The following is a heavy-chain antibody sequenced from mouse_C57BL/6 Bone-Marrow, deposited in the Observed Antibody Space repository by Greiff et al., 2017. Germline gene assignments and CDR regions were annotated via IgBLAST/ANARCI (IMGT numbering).Heavy chain of an antibody. J-gene: IGHJ3*01. CDR3: ARSDDDGAWFAY. V-gene: IGHV1-69*01. D-gene: IGHD2-3*01. CDR2: IDPSDSYT. Sequence: VQLQQSGAELVMPGASVKLSCKASGYTFTSYWMHWVKQRPEQGLEWIGEIDPSDSYTNYNQKFKGKSTLTVDKSSSTAYMQLSSLTSEDSAVYYCARSDDDGAWFAYWGQGTLVTVSA. CDR1: GYTFTSYW.